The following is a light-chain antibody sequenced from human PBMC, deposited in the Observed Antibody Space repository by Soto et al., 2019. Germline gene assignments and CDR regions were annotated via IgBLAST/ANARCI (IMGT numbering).Light chain of an antibody. V-gene: IGKV3-20*01. CDR1: QSIPNSY. J-gene: IGKJ1*01. CDR3: LQYGSTPGT. Sequence: EIVLTQSPGTLSLSPGERATLSCRASQSIPNSYLSWYQHKPGQAPRLLIHGASSRATGTPDRFSGSGSGTDFPLITDRLEPEDFALYYCLQYGSTPGTFGQGTRWISN. CDR2: GAS.